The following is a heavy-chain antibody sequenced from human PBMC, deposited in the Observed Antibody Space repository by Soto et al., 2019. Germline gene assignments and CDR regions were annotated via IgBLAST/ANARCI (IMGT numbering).Heavy chain of an antibody. CDR2: TYYKSKWNN. V-gene: IGHV6-1*01. J-gene: IGHJ6*02. CDR3: KGTTWFRGMDV. Sequence: SQTLSLTCVISGDSVSSNSAGWNWIRQSPSRGLEWLGRTYYKSKWNNDYALSVKSRITINPDTSKNQFSLHLYSVTPEDTAVYYRKGTTWFRGMDVWGQGTPVTVSS. CDR1: GDSVSSNSAG. D-gene: IGHD1-7*01.